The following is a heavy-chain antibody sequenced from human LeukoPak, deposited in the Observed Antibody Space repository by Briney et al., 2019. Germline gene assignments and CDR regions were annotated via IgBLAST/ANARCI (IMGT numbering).Heavy chain of an antibody. J-gene: IGHJ4*02. V-gene: IGHV3-53*01. CDR2: FYSGGDT. CDR3: VKDSPPRYSGSPPAY. CDR1: GFTVSSNH. Sequence: GGSLRLSCAVSGFTVSSNHMSWVRQAPGKGLEWVSVFYSGGDTHYADSVKGRFTISGDSSKNTLYLQMNSLRADDTAVYYCVKDSPPRYSGSPPAYWGQGTLVTVSS. D-gene: IGHD1-26*01.